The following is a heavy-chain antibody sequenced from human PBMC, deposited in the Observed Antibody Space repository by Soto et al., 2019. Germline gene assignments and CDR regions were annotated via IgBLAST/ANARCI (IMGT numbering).Heavy chain of an antibody. Sequence: GGSLRLSCAASGFTFGSYGMHWVRQAPGKGLEWVAVIWYDGSNKYYADSVKGRFTISRDNSKNTLYLQMNSLRAEDTAVYYCARAPRYYYYMDVWGKGTTVTVSS. CDR3: ARAPRYYYYMDV. V-gene: IGHV3-33*01. CDR1: GFTFGSYG. J-gene: IGHJ6*03. CDR2: IWYDGSNK.